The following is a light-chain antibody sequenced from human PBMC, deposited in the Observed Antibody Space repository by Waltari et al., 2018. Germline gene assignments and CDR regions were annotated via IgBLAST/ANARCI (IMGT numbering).Light chain of an antibody. CDR1: QSVRKY. J-gene: IGKJ1*01. CDR2: DAS. Sequence: WRVSQSVRKYLAGYQQRPGQAPRLLIYDASTRATGIPDRFSGSGFGTDFSLTISRLEPGDFAVYYCQKYESLPATFGQGTKVEIK. CDR3: QKYESLPAT. V-gene: IGKV3-20*01.